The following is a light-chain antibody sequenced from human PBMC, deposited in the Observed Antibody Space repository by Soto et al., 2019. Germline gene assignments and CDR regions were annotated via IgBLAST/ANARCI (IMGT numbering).Light chain of an antibody. J-gene: IGKJ5*01. V-gene: IGKV3-15*01. Sequence: EIVMTQSPATLSVSPGERVTLSCRASQSVSSDLAWYQQKPGQAPRLLMYGASTRATGIPARFRGSGSGTEFTLTISRLEPEDFAVYYCQQYGRSQTIIFGQGTRLEIK. CDR1: QSVSSD. CDR3: QQYGRSQTII. CDR2: GAS.